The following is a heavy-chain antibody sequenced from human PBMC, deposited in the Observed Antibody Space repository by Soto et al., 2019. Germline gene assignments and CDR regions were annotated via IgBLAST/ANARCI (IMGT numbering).Heavy chain of an antibody. CDR2: IRSKAYSGTT. J-gene: IGHJ6*03. V-gene: IGHV3-49*03. CDR3: TRFRTSPYYYYYMDV. Sequence: GGSLRLSCTASGFTFGDYAMSWFRQAPGKGLEWVGFIRSKAYSGTTEYAASVKGRFTISRDDSKSIAYLQMNSLKTEDTAVYYCTRFRTSPYYYYYMDVWGKGTTVTVSS. CDR1: GFTFGDYA.